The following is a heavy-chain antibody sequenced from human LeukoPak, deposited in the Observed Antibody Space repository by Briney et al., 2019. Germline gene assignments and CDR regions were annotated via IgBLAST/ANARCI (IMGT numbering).Heavy chain of an antibody. J-gene: IGHJ4*02. Sequence: PGGSLRLSCAASGFTFSSYWMHWVRQAPGKGLVWVSRIKSDGSSTSYADSVKGRFTISRDNAKNTVCLQMNSLRAEDTAVYYCATSRTFDYWGQGTLVTVSS. CDR3: ATSRTFDY. V-gene: IGHV3-74*01. CDR1: GFTFSSYW. CDR2: IKSDGSST.